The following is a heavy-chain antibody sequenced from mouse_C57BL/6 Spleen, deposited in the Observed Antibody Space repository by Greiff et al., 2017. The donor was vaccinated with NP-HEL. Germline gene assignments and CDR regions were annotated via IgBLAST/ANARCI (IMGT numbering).Heavy chain of an antibody. CDR2: IYPGDGDT. D-gene: IGHD2-1*01. Sequence: VQLQQSGAELVKPGASVKISCKASGYAFSSYWMNWVKQRPGKGLEWIGQIYPGDGDTNYNGKFKGKATLTADKSSSTAYMQLSSLTSEDSAVYFCAGGTMVYYGNLYWYFDVWGTGTTVTVSS. CDR3: AGGTMVYYGNLYWYFDV. J-gene: IGHJ1*03. CDR1: GYAFSSYW. V-gene: IGHV1-80*01.